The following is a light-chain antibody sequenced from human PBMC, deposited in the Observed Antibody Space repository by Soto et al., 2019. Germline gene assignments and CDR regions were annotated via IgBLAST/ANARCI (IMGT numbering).Light chain of an antibody. Sequence: QSVLTQPASVSGSPGQSITISCTGTSSDVGSYDAVSWYQHHPGKVPKLMIYEVNKRPSGVSYRFSGSKSGNTASLTISGLQAEDEADYYCCSYAGTSYVFGSGNKVTVL. CDR2: EVN. V-gene: IGLV2-23*02. J-gene: IGLJ1*01. CDR1: SSDVGSYDA. CDR3: CSYAGTSYV.